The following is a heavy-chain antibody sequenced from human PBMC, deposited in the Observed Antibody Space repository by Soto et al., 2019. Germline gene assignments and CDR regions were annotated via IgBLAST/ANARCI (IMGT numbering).Heavy chain of an antibody. J-gene: IGHJ6*02. Sequence: ASVKVSCKASGYTFTSYYMHWVRQAPGQGLEWMGIINPSGGSTSYAQKFQGRVTMTRDTSTSTVYMELSSLRSEDTAVYYCARDRGLSDFWSGYPYYYGMDVWGQGTTVTVSS. CDR2: INPSGGST. D-gene: IGHD3-3*01. CDR1: GYTFTSYY. CDR3: ARDRGLSDFWSGYPYYYGMDV. V-gene: IGHV1-46*01.